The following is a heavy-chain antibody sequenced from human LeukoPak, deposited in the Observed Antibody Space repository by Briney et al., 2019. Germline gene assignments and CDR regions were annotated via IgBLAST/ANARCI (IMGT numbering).Heavy chain of an antibody. CDR1: GDSVSSNSAA. V-gene: IGHV6-1*01. J-gene: IGHJ4*02. CDR2: TFYRSKWYS. CDR3: ARDGHVSNYGCSFDY. D-gene: IGHD3-10*01. Sequence: SQTLSLTCAISGDSVSSNSAAWNWIRQSPSRGLEWLGRTFYRSKWYSEYAVSVKSRITVNPVTSKNQFSLHMNSVTPEDTAVYYCARDGHVSNYGCSFDYWGQGNLVTVSS.